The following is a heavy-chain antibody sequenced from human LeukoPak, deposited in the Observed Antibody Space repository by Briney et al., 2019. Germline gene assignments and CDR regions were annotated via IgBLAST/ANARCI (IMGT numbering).Heavy chain of an antibody. CDR3: AKDGGKGSSPFFNY. Sequence: GGSLRLSCAASGFTFSSYGMHWVGQAPGKGLEWVAVIWYDGSNKYYADSVKGRFTISRDNSKNTLYLQMNSLRAEDKAVYYCAKDGGKGSSPFFNYWGQGTLVNVSS. V-gene: IGHV3-33*06. D-gene: IGHD6-6*01. CDR1: GFTFSSYG. J-gene: IGHJ4*02. CDR2: IWYDGSNK.